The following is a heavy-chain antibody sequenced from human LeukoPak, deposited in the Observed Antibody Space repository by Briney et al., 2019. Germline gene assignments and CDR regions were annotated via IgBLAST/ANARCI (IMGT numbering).Heavy chain of an antibody. J-gene: IGHJ4*02. CDR3: ASWTLGYCSSTSCSDY. D-gene: IGHD2-2*01. Sequence: SETLSLTCAVSGGSISSGGYSWSRIRQPPGKGLEWIGYIYHSGSTYYNPSLKSRVTISVDRSKNQFSLKLSSVTAADTAVYYCASWTLGYCSSTSCSDYWGQGTLVTVSS. V-gene: IGHV4-30-2*01. CDR1: GGSISSGGYS. CDR2: IYHSGST.